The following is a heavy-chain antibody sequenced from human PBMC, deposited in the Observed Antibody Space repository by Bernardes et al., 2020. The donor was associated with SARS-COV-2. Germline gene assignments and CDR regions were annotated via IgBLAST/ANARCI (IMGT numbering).Heavy chain of an antibody. J-gene: IGHJ5*02. CDR3: AREYSTASRLNWFDP. Sequence: SETLSLTCAVYGESFSDYYWTWIRQPPGKGLERIRSIYHSGSTNYNPSLKSRVTISVDTSKNQFSLKLNSVTAADTAVYYCAREYSTASRLNWFDPWGQGTLVTVSS. CDR2: IYHSGST. V-gene: IGHV4-34*01. D-gene: IGHD6-6*01. CDR1: GESFSDYY.